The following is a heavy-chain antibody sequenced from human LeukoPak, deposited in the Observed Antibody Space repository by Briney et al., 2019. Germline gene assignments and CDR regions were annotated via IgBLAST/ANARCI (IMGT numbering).Heavy chain of an antibody. V-gene: IGHV4-30-2*01. D-gene: IGHD4-11*01. Sequence: PSETLSLTCTVSGGSISSGGYYWSWIRQPPGKGLEWIGHFYHSGSTYYNPSLKSRVTISVDGSKNQFSLNLNSVTAADTAVYYCARDINYGSFDYWGQGTLVTVSS. CDR1: GGSISSGGYY. CDR3: ARDINYGSFDY. J-gene: IGHJ4*02. CDR2: FYHSGST.